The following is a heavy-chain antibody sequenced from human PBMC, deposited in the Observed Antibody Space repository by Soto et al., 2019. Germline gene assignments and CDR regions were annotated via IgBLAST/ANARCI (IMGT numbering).Heavy chain of an antibody. D-gene: IGHD2-15*01. CDR1: GFTFSSYS. Sequence: EVQLVESGGGLVKPGGSLRLSCAASGFTFSSYSMNWVRQAPGKGLEWVSSISSSSSYIYYADSVKGRFTISRDNAKNSQYLQMNSLRAEDTAVYDCARYCNIVVVLSAIGAKTRRDAFDIWGQGTMVTVSS. CDR2: ISSSSSYI. CDR3: ARYCNIVVVLSAIGAKTRRDAFDI. J-gene: IGHJ3*02. V-gene: IGHV3-21*01.